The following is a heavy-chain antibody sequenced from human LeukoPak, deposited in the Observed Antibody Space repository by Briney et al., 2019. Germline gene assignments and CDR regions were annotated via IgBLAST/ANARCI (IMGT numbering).Heavy chain of an antibody. Sequence: GGSLRLSCAASGFPFGDYYMSWIRQAPGKGLEWVSSISSSGTTIYYADSVKGRFTISRDNAKNSLYLQMNSLRAEDTAVYYCARGRPYYYYYMDVWGKGTTVTVSS. CDR3: ARGRPYYYYYMDV. CDR1: GFPFGDYY. CDR2: ISSSGTTI. J-gene: IGHJ6*03. V-gene: IGHV3-11*04.